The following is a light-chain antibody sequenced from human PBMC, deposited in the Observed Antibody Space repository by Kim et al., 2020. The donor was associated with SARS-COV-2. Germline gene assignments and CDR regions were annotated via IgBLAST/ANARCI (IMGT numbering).Light chain of an antibody. V-gene: IGLV3-21*04. J-gene: IGLJ2*01. Sequence: ASGKQARLHICGNNIGSKSVLCDGQKPDQAPVLGIYYDSDRPSGSPERFSGSNSGNTATLTISRVEAGDEAYYYCQVWDSSSDHREVGGGTQLTV. CDR1: NIGSKS. CDR2: YDS. CDR3: QVWDSSSDHRE.